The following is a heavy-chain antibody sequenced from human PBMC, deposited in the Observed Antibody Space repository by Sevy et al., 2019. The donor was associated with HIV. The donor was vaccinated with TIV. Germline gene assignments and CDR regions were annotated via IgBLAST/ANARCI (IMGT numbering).Heavy chain of an antibody. D-gene: IGHD6-19*01. Sequence: ASVKVSCKACGYTFTSYYMHWVRQAPGQGLEWMGIINPSGGSTSYAQKFQGRVTMTRDTSTSTVYMELSSLRSEDTAVYYCARGEAVAEGYYYYYGMDVWGQGTTVTVSS. CDR2: INPSGGST. V-gene: IGHV1-46*01. CDR1: GYTFTSYY. CDR3: ARGEAVAEGYYYYYGMDV. J-gene: IGHJ6*02.